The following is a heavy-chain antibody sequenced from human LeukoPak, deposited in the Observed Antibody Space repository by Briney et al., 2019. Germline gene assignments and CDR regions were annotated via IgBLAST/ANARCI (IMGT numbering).Heavy chain of an antibody. Sequence: SETLSLTCAVYGGSFSGYYWGWIRQPPGKGLEWVASVYYSGSTYYNPSLESRVTMSVDTSKNQFSLKLSSVTAADTAVYYCARQPGGYSGPFDYWGQGTLVTVSS. D-gene: IGHD5-12*01. CDR3: ARQPGGYSGPFDY. CDR2: VYYSGST. J-gene: IGHJ4*02. CDR1: GGSFSGYY. V-gene: IGHV4-39*01.